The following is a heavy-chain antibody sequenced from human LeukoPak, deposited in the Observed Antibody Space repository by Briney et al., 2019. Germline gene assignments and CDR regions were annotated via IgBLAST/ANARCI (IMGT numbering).Heavy chain of an antibody. J-gene: IGHJ6*02. CDR2: IYFRGST. V-gene: IGHV4-59*01. D-gene: IGHD6-19*01. CDR1: GRSISSYY. CDR3: ASTPVGSGGSYPYYYGMDG. Sequence: SETLSLTYTVSGRSISSYYCSWIRQPPPGGLEWIGYIYFRGSTNYNPSLKSRVTISVYTSKNQFSLKLSSVTAADTGVYYCASTPVGSGGSYPYYYGMDGCGQGTTVTVSS.